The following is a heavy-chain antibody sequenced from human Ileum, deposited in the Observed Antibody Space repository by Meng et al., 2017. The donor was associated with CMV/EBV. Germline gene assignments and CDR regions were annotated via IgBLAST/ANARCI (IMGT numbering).Heavy chain of an antibody. CDR2: ISSSTYTT. Sequence: GGSLRLSCAASGFTFSHHSMNWVRQAPGKGLEWISYISSSTYTTYYADSVKGRFTISRDNAKNSLFLQMNNLGAEDTAVYYCTTRRHVSGDVWGQGTTVTVSS. V-gene: IGHV3-48*04. CDR3: TTRRHVSGDV. CDR1: GFTFSHHS. J-gene: IGHJ6*02.